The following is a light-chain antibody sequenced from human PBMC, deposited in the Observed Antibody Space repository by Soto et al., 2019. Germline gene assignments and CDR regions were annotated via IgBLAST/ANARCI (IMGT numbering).Light chain of an antibody. Sequence: EIVLTQSPGTLSLSPGERATLSCRASQSVSSSYLAWYQQKPGQAPRLLIYGASSRATGMPDRFSGSGSGKDVTLTISRLEPEDFAVYYCQQYGSSPPITFGQGTRLEIK. J-gene: IGKJ5*01. V-gene: IGKV3-20*01. CDR2: GAS. CDR3: QQYGSSPPIT. CDR1: QSVSSSY.